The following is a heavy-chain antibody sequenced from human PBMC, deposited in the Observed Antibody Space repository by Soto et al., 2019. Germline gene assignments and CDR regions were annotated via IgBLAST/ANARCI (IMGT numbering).Heavy chain of an antibody. D-gene: IGHD3-16*02. V-gene: IGHV1-69*13. J-gene: IGHJ4*02. CDR1: GGTFSSYA. Sequence: ASVKVSCKASGGTFSSYAISWVRQAPGQGLEWMGGIIPIFGTANYAQKFQGRVTITADESTSTAYMELSSLRSEDTAVYYCATIWGGLITFGGVIADLPTWGQGTLVTVSS. CDR2: IIPIFGTA. CDR3: ATIWGGLITFGGVIADLPT.